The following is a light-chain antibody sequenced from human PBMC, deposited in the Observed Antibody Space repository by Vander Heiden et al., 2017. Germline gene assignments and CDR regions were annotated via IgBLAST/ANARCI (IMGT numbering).Light chain of an antibody. CDR2: GNN. V-gene: IGLV1-40*01. J-gene: IGLJ3*02. Sequence: QSVLTQPPPVSGAPGQRVTISCTGSSSNIGAGNDLHWYQQLPGTAPKLLIYGNNNRPSGVPDRFSGSKSGTSASLAITGLQTEDEADYYCQSYDNSLSASVFGGGTKLTVV. CDR3: QSYDNSLSASV. CDR1: SSNIGAGND.